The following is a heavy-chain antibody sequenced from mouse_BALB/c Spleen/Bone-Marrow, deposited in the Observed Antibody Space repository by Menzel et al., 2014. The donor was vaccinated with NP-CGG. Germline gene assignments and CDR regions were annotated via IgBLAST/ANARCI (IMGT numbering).Heavy chain of an antibody. CDR3: ARGGISVDY. V-gene: IGHV1-80*01. Sequence: VQLQQSGAELVRPGSSVKISCESSGYVLSTYWINWVKQRPGQGLEGIGQIYPGDGDTDYNGKFKDKATLTADKSSNTAYMQLSSLTSEDSAVYFCARGGISVDYWGQGTTLTVSS. J-gene: IGHJ2*01. CDR2: IYPGDGDT. CDR1: GYVLSTYW.